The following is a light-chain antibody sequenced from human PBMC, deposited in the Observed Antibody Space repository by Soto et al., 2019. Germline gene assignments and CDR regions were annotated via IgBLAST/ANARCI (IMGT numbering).Light chain of an antibody. CDR3: KQSYSTQYT. J-gene: IGKJ5*01. CDR1: QSISSY. CDR2: AAS. V-gene: IGKV1-39*01. Sequence: DIQMTQSPSSLSPSVGDRVTITCRASQSISSYLNWYQQRPGKAPKLLIYAASSLQSGVPSRFSGSGSGTDFTLTISSLQPEDCATYYCKQSYSTQYTFGQGTRLEIK.